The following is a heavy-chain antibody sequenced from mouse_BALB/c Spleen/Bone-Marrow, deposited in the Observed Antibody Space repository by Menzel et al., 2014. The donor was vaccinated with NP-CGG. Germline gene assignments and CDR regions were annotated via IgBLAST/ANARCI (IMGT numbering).Heavy chain of an antibody. CDR2: IDPANGNT. V-gene: IGHV14-3*02. CDR3: ARRGYYGNYYYAMDY. CDR1: GFNIKDTY. J-gene: IGHJ4*01. Sequence: EVQLQQSGAELVKPGASVKLSCTASGFNIKDTYMHWVKQRPEQGLEWIGRIDPANGNTKYDPKFQGKATITADTSSNTAYLQLSSLTSEDAAVYYCARRGYYGNYYYAMDYWGHGTSVTVSS. D-gene: IGHD2-1*01.